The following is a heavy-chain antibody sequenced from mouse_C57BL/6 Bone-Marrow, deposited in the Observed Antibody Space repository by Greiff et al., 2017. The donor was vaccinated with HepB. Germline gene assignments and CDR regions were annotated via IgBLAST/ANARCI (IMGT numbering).Heavy chain of an antibody. J-gene: IGHJ4*01. CDR2: IYPGSGST. CDR3: ARDWDYGSSFYAMDY. V-gene: IGHV1-55*01. CDR1: GYTFTSYW. Sequence: QVQLQQPGAELVKPGASVKMSCKASGYTFTSYWITWVKQRPGQGLEWIGDIYPGSGSTIYNEKFKSKATLTVDTSSSTAYMQLSSLTSEDSAVYYCARDWDYGSSFYAMDYWGQGTSVTVSS. D-gene: IGHD1-1*01.